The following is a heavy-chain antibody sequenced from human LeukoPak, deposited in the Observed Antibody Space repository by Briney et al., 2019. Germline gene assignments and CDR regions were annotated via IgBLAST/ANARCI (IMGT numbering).Heavy chain of an antibody. CDR1: GYTFSGHY. J-gene: IGHJ4*02. CDR3: ARDPSNTSGYFIFFDF. CDR2: INPNSGDT. D-gene: IGHD6-19*01. Sequence: ASVKVSCKASGYTFSGHYIHWFRQAPGQGLEWMGEINPNSGDTKYPQKFQGRVTMARDTSISTVYMELSRLTSDDTAVYYCARDPSNTSGYFIFFDFWGQGTLVAVSS. V-gene: IGHV1-2*02.